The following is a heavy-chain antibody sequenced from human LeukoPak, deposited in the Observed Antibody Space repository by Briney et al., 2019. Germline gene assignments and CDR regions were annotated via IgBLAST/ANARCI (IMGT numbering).Heavy chain of an antibody. V-gene: IGHV4-34*01. Sequence: PSETLSLTCAVYGGSFSGYYWSGISRPPGKGLEWIGEINHSGSTNYNPSLKSRVTISVDTSKNQFSLKLSSVTAADTAVYYCARLPDYYSRHGAPGWGQGTLVTVSS. CDR3: ARLPDYYSRHGAPG. CDR2: INHSGST. J-gene: IGHJ4*02. D-gene: IGHD3-10*01. CDR1: GGSFSGYY.